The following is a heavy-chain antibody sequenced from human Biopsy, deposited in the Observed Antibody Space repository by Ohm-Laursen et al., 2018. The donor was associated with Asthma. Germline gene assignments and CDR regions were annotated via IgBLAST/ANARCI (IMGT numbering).Heavy chain of an antibody. V-gene: IGHV3-30*18. D-gene: IGHD1-1*01. CDR2: ISYDGSNK. CDR3: AKESGSNYAFDI. CDR1: GFTFSTYG. J-gene: IGHJ3*02. Sequence: SLRLSCAASGFTFSTYGMHWVRQAPGKGLEWVAVISYDGSNKYYADSVKGRFTISRDNSKNTLYLQMNSLRAEDTAVYYCAKESGSNYAFDIWGQGTMVTVSS.